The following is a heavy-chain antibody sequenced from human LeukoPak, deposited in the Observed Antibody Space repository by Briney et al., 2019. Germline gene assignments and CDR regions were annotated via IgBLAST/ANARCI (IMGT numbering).Heavy chain of an antibody. V-gene: IGHV3-30*04. CDR3: ASNLRYPR. J-gene: IGHJ4*02. CDR1: GFTLSSYA. CDR2: ISYDGSNK. D-gene: IGHD4-17*01. Sequence: QTGGSLRLSCAASGFTLSSYAMHWVRQAPGKGLEWVAVISYDGSNKYYADSVKGRFTISRDNSKNTLYLQMNSLRAEDTAVYYCASNLRYPRWGQGTLVTVSS.